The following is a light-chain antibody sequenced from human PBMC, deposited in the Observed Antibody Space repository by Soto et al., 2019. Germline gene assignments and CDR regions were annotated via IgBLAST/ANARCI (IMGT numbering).Light chain of an antibody. CDR1: SSNIGAGYD. V-gene: IGLV1-40*01. CDR3: QSYDSSLSDSV. Sequence: QSVLTQPPSVSGAPGQGVTISCTGSSSNIGAGYDVHWYQQLPGTAPKLLIYGNSNRPSGVPDRFSGSKSGTSASLAITGLQAEDEADYYCQSYDSSLSDSVFGGGTKLTV. CDR2: GNS. J-gene: IGLJ2*01.